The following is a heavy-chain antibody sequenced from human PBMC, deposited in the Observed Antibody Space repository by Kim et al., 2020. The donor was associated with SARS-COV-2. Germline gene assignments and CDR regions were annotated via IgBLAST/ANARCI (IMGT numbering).Heavy chain of an antibody. Sequence: ADYAQKFEGRVTITADKSTSTAYMELSSLRSEDTAVYYCARDGAAAAWDYWGQGTLVTVSS. D-gene: IGHD6-13*01. J-gene: IGHJ4*02. CDR3: ARDGAAAAWDY. V-gene: IGHV1-69*04. CDR2: A.